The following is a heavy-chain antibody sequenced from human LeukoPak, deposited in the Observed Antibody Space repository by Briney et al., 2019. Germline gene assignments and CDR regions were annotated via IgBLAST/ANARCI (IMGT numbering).Heavy chain of an antibody. CDR2: INHSGSS. CDR3: ARGGDGQQLVLVY. V-gene: IGHV4-34*01. Sequence: SETLSLTCAVYGGSFSGYYWSWIRQPPGKGREWIGEINHSGSSNYNPSLKSRVTISADTAKSQFSLKLSSVTAADTAVYYCARGGDGQQLVLVYWGQGTLVTVSS. J-gene: IGHJ4*02. D-gene: IGHD6-13*01. CDR1: GGSFSGYY.